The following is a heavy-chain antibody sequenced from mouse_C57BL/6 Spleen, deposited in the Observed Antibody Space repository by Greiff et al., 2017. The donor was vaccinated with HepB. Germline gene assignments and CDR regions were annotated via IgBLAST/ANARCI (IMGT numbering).Heavy chain of an antibody. D-gene: IGHD2-1*01. Sequence: QVQLQQSGAELARPGASVKLSCKASGYTFTRYGISWVKQRTGQGLEWIGEIYPRSGNTYYNEKFKGKATLTADKSSSTAYMELRSLTSEDSAVYFCARGGIYYGTYYYAMDYWGQGTSVTVSS. CDR2: IYPRSGNT. V-gene: IGHV1-81*01. CDR3: ARGGIYYGTYYYAMDY. J-gene: IGHJ4*01. CDR1: GYTFTRYG.